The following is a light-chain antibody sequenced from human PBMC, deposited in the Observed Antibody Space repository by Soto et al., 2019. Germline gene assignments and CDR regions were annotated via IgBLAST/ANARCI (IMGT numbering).Light chain of an antibody. CDR3: SSYTSSSTDV. CDR1: SSDVGGYNY. Sequence: QSALTQPASVSGSPGQSITISCTGTSSDVGGYNYVSWYQQHPGKAPKLIIYEVSNRPSGASNRFSGSKSGNTASLTISGLQAEDDADYYCSSYTSSSTDVFGTGTKLTVL. J-gene: IGLJ1*01. V-gene: IGLV2-14*01. CDR2: EVS.